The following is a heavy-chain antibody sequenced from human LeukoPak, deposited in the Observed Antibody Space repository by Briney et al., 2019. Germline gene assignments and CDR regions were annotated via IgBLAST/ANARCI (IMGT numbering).Heavy chain of an antibody. D-gene: IGHD3-22*01. Sequence: SVKVSCKASGGTFSSYAISWVRQAPGQGLEWMGGIIPIFGTANYAQKFQGRVTITADESASTAYVELSSLRSEDTAVYYCARDPTPIAYDSSGLPWYDYWGQGTLVTVSS. CDR1: GGTFSSYA. J-gene: IGHJ4*02. V-gene: IGHV1-69*13. CDR2: IIPIFGTA. CDR3: ARDPTPIAYDSSGLPWYDY.